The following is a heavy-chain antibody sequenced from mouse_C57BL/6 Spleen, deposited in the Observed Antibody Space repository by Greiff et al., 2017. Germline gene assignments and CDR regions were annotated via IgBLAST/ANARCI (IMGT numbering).Heavy chain of an antibody. CDR1: GYTFTSYW. Sequence: QVQLQQPGTELVKPGASVKLSCKASGYTFTSYWMHWVKQRPGQGLEWIGNINPSNGGTNYNEKFQSKATLTVDKSSSTAYMQLSSLTSEDSAVYDCARQLRVQGDYFDYWGQGTTLTVSS. D-gene: IGHD3-2*02. J-gene: IGHJ2*01. CDR3: ARQLRVQGDYFDY. V-gene: IGHV1-53*01. CDR2: INPSNGGT.